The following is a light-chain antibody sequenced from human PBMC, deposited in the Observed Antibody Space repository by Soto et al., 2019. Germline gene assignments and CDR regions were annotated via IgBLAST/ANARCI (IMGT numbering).Light chain of an antibody. Sequence: QAVVTQPPSVSGAPGQRVTISCTGSSSNIGAGYDVHWYQQLPGTAPKLLIYGNSNRPSGVPDRFSGSKSGNSASLAITGLQAEDEADYYCQSYDSSLSGSYVFGTGTKLTVL. CDR2: GNS. CDR3: QSYDSSLSGSYV. CDR1: SSNIGAGYD. V-gene: IGLV1-40*01. J-gene: IGLJ1*01.